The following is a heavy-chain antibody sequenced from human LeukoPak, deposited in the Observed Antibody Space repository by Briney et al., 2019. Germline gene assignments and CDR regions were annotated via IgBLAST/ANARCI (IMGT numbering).Heavy chain of an antibody. J-gene: IGHJ3*02. D-gene: IGHD6-13*01. Sequence: GGSLRLSCAASGFTFSSYSMNWVRQAPGKGLEWVSSISSSSSYIYYADSVKGRFTISRDNAKNSLYLQMNSLRAEDTAVYYCARVGIAAGQDIWGQGTMVTVSS. V-gene: IGHV3-21*01. CDR2: ISSSSSYI. CDR1: GFTFSSYS. CDR3: ARVGIAAGQDI.